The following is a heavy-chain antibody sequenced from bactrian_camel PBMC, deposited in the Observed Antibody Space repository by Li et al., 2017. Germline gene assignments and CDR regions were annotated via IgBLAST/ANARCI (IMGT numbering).Heavy chain of an antibody. V-gene: IGHV3S55*01. Sequence: VQLVESGGGSVQAGRSLRLSCAVSGYTYSGYCVAWFRQAPGKEREGVAAIDGDGTTFYADSVKGRFTISKDNTKNILYLQMTSLTPDDSAMYYCAADRADYARMIPVYGYGHSGQGTQVTVS. J-gene: IGHJ4*01. CDR2: IDGDGTT. D-gene: IGHD5*01. CDR1: GYTYSGYC.